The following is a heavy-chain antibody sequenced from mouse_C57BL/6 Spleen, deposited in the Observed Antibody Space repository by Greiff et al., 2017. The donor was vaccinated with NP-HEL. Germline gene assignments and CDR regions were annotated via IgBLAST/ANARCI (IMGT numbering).Heavy chain of an antibody. CDR2: IYPSDSET. CDR3: ALYYGSSPFAY. J-gene: IGHJ3*01. D-gene: IGHD1-1*01. V-gene: IGHV1-61*01. Sequence: QVQLQQPGAELVRPGSSVKLSCKASGYTFTSYWMDWVKQRPGQGLEWIGNIYPSDSETHYNQKFKDKATLTVDKSSSTAYMQLSSLTSEDSAVYYCALYYGSSPFAYWGQGTLVTVSA. CDR1: GYTFTSYW.